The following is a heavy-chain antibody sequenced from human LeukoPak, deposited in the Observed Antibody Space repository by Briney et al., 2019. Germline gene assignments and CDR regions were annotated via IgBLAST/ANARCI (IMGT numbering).Heavy chain of an antibody. CDR2: IKSKTDGGTT. CDR1: GFTFSNAW. CDR3: QRGRVSD. Sequence: GGSLRLSCASSGFTFSNAWMTWVRQAPGKGLEWVGRIKSKTDGGTTDYAAPVKGRFTISRDDSEDTLYLQMNSLKTEDTAVYYCQRGRVSDWGQGTLVAVSS. V-gene: IGHV3-15*01. D-gene: IGHD6-25*01. J-gene: IGHJ4*02.